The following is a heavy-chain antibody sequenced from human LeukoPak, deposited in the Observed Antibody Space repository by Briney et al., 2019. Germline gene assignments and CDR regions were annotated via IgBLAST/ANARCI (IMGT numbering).Heavy chain of an antibody. CDR3: ARGGLNGDYVMDY. V-gene: IGHV4-34*01. J-gene: IGHJ4*02. D-gene: IGHD4-17*01. Sequence: SETLSLTCAVYGGSFSGYYWSWIRQPPGKGLEWIGEINHSGSTNYNPSLKSRVTISVDTSKNQFSLKLSSVTAADTAVYYCARGGLNGDYVMDYWGQGTLVTVSS. CDR1: GGSFSGYY. CDR2: INHSGST.